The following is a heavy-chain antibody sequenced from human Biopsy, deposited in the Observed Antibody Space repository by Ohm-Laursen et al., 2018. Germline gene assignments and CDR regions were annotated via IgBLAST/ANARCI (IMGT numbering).Heavy chain of an antibody. CDR2: ISHTGYT. J-gene: IGHJ1*01. D-gene: IGHD4-23*01. Sequence: SETLSLTCTVSGGSFTGHYWTWIRQPPGKGLEWIGHISHTGYTSYKSSLKSRVTISLDTSRKHFSLRLTSLAAADTAGYYCARGSNEYGGLYFPHWGQGTLVTVSS. V-gene: IGHV4-59*11. CDR3: ARGSNEYGGLYFPH. CDR1: GGSFTGHY.